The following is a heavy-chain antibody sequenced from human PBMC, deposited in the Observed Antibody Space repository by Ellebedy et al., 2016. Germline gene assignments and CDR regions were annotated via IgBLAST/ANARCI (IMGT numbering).Heavy chain of an antibody. V-gene: IGHV3-23*01. CDR2: ISAGSDTK. Sequence: GGSLRLXCTASGFNFNTFFMSWVRQAPGKGLEWVSTISAGSDTKRLAASVKGRFTISRDSSKNSVYLQMNNLRVEDTAVYYCRQGHYADLWGQGTLVTVSS. D-gene: IGHD4-17*01. CDR3: RQGHYADL. J-gene: IGHJ4*02. CDR1: GFNFNTFF.